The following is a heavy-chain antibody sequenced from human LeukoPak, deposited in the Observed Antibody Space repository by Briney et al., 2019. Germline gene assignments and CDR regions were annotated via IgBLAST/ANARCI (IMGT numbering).Heavy chain of an antibody. J-gene: IGHJ3*01. Sequence: SVKVSCKASGGTFTSYAISWVRQAPGPGLEWMGGTIPIFGTANYAQKFQGRVTITADESTSTAYMELSSLRSEDTDVYYCARGGSLGYCSSARCPDDAFEVWGQGTMVSV. CDR3: ARGGSLGYCSSARCPDDAFEV. D-gene: IGHD2-2*01. CDR2: TIPIFGTA. CDR1: GGTFTSYA. V-gene: IGHV1-69*13.